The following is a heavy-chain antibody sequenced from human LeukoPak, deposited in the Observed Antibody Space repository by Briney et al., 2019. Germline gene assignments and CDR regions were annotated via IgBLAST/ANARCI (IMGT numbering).Heavy chain of an antibody. V-gene: IGHV4-59*08. CDR2: IYYSGST. J-gene: IGHJ3*02. CDR1: GGSISSYY. Sequence: PSETLSLTCTVSGGSISSYYWSWIRQPPGKGLEWIGYIYYSGSTNYNPSLKSRVTISVDTSKNQFSLKLSSVTAADTAVYYCARLPPYTFGGVIVIRDAFDIWGQGTMVTVSS. D-gene: IGHD3-16*02. CDR3: ARLPPYTFGGVIVIRDAFDI.